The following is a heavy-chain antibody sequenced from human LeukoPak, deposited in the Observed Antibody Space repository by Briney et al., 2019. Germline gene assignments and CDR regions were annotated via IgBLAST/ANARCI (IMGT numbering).Heavy chain of an antibody. CDR3: ARGTGGAAAADFDP. D-gene: IGHD6-13*01. J-gene: IGHJ5*02. CDR2: IYYSGTT. Sequence: SETLSLTCTVSGGSISSRGYYWSWIRQHPGRGLEWIGFIYYSGTTYYNPSLKSRATISVDTSKNHFSLKLISVTDADTAMYYCARGTGGAAAADFDPWGQGTLVTVSS. CDR1: GGSISSRGYY. V-gene: IGHV4-31*03.